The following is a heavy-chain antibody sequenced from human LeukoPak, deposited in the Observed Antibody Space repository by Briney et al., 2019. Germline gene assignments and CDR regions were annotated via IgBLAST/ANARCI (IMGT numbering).Heavy chain of an antibody. Sequence: ASVKVSCKASGYTFTSYYMHWVRQAPGQGLEWMGIINPSGGSTSYAQKLQGRVTMTRDTSTSTVYMELSSLRSEDTAVYYCARGGLVAVPAAMYYWFDPWGQGTLVTVSS. D-gene: IGHD2-2*01. CDR3: ARGGLVAVPAAMYYWFDP. J-gene: IGHJ5*02. CDR2: INPSGGST. V-gene: IGHV1-46*04. CDR1: GYTFTSYY.